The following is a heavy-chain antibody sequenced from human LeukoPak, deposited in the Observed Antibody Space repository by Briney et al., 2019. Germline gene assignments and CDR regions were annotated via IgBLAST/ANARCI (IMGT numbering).Heavy chain of an antibody. J-gene: IGHJ6*02. D-gene: IGHD1/OR15-1a*01. CDR1: GYTFTGHY. CDR3: ANLMGTAYYSDMDV. CDR2: INPNSGGT. V-gene: IGHV1-2*02. Sequence: ASVKVSCKASGYTFTGHYMHWVRQAPGQGLEWMGWINPNSGGTNYAQKFQGRVTMTRDTSISTAYMELSRLRSDDTAVYYCANLMGTAYYSDMDVWGQGTTVTVSS.